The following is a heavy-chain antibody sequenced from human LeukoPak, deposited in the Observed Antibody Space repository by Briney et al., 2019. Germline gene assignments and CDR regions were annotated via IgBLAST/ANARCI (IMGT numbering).Heavy chain of an antibody. J-gene: IGHJ4*02. V-gene: IGHV3-21*01. CDR2: ISSSSSYI. D-gene: IGHD1-26*01. CDR1: GFTFSSHS. CDR3: ARDLGGPTTRGYFDS. Sequence: GGSLRLSCAASGFTFSSHSMNWVRQAPGKGLEWGSSISSSSSYIYYADSVKGRFTISRDNAKKSLYLQMDSLRAEDTAVYYCARDLGGPTTRGYFDSWGQGTLVTVSS.